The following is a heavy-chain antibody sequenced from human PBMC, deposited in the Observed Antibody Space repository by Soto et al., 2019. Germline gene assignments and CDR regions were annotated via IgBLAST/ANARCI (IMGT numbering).Heavy chain of an antibody. CDR1: GGSISYYY. CDR3: ARLSYPGGSRNPWYFDY. V-gene: IGHV4-59*01. CDR2: MYYSGTS. D-gene: IGHD3-10*01. J-gene: IGHJ4*02. Sequence: SETLSLTCTVSGGSISYYYWSWIRQPPGKGLEWIGSMYYSGTSNYNPSLKSRVTISIDTAENQFSLKLSSVTAADTAVYYCARLSYPGGSRNPWYFDYWGQGALVTVS.